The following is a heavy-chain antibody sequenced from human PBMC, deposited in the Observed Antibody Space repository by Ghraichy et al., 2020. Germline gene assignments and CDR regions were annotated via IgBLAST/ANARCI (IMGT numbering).Heavy chain of an antibody. CDR2: INHSGST. CDR3: ARHSPTVTMSRLSASFDY. CDR1: GGSFSGYY. V-gene: IGHV4-34*01. D-gene: IGHD4-17*01. J-gene: IGHJ4*02. Sequence: SETLSLTCAVYGGSFSGYYWSWIRQPPGKGLEWIGEINHSGSTNYNPSLKSRVTISVDTSKNQFSLKLSSVTAADTAVYYCARHSPTVTMSRLSASFDYWGQGTLVTVSS.